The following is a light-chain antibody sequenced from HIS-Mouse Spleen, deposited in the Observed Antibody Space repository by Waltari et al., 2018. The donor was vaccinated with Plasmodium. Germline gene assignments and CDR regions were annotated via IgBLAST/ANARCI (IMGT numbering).Light chain of an antibody. CDR3: QQYNNWSFT. CDR2: GAS. Sequence: IVMTQSPATLSVSPGGRATLSCRASHSVSSNLAWYQQKPGQAPRLLIYGASTRATGSPARFSGSGSGTEFTLTISSLQSEDFAVYYCQQYNNWSFTFGPGTKVDIK. J-gene: IGKJ3*01. V-gene: IGKV3-15*01. CDR1: HSVSSN.